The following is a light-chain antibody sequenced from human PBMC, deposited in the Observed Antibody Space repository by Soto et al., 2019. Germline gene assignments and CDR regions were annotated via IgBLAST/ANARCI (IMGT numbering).Light chain of an antibody. Sequence: QSALTQPAPVSGSPGQSITISCTGTSSDVGGYNYVSWYQQHPGKAPKLMIYEVNKRPSGVPDRFSGSKSGTSASLAITGLQAEDEADYYCQSYDRSLSGYVFGTGTKVTVL. CDR2: EVN. V-gene: IGLV2-14*01. CDR1: SSDVGGYNY. J-gene: IGLJ1*01. CDR3: QSYDRSLSGYV.